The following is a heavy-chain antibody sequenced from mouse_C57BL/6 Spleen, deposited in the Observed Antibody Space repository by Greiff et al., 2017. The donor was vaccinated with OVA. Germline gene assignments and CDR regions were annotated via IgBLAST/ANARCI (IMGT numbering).Heavy chain of an antibody. CDR2: INPNNGGT. D-gene: IGHD2-4*01. CDR1: GYTFTDYY. Sequence: VQLQQSGPELVKPGASVKISCKASGYTFTDYYMNWVKQSHGKSLEWIGDINPNNGGTSYNQKFKGKATLPVDKSSSTAYMELRSLTSEDSAVYYCARSPYDYAVYWYYDVWGTGTTVTVSS. CDR3: ARSPYDYAVYWYYDV. V-gene: IGHV1-26*01. J-gene: IGHJ1*03.